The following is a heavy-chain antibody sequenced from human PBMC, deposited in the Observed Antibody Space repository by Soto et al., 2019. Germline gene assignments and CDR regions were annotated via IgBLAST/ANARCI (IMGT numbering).Heavy chain of an antibody. J-gene: IGHJ4*02. V-gene: IGHV4-30-4*01. Sequence: PSETLSLTCSVSGDSISNGASYWSWIRQSPGMGLEWIGSIHSSGTSYSNPSLKRRLTMSVDTSKSQSSLKLTSLTTEDTAIYYCADLTWGGYYLPWGQGTLVTVSS. CDR2: IHSSGTS. CDR3: ADLTWGGYYLP. CDR1: GDSISNGASY. D-gene: IGHD3-22*01.